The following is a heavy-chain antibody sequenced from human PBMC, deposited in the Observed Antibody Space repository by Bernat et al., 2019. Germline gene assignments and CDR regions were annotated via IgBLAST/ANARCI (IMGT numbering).Heavy chain of an antibody. V-gene: IGHV1-3*01. Sequence: QVQFVQSGAEVKKPGASVKVSCKASGYTFSSYAMHWVRQAPGQSLEWMGWINAGNGNTKYSQKLQDRVTITRDTSASTAYMELSSLRSEETAVYYCARDGGNYVASGIIENWFDPWGQGTLVTVSS. J-gene: IGHJ5*02. CDR2: INAGNGNT. CDR1: GYTFSSYA. CDR3: ARDGGNYVASGIIENWFDP. D-gene: IGHD4-23*01.